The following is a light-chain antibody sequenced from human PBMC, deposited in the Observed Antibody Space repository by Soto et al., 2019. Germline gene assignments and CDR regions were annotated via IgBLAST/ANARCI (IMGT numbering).Light chain of an antibody. CDR1: QSITAS. CDR2: DVS. V-gene: IGKV1-5*01. J-gene: IGKJ1*01. Sequence: DIQMTHSPSTLSASVGCSFTITCRASQSITASLAWYQQKPGEAPKLLIYDVSNLESGVPSRLSGSGSGTEFSLTIRSMQPDDFATYYCQQYDYSRTFGHGTKVDIK. CDR3: QQYDYSRT.